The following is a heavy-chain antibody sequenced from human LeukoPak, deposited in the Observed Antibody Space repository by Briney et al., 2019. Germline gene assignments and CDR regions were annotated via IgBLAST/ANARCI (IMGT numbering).Heavy chain of an antibody. Sequence: PGGPLRLSCAASGFTFSSYSMNWVRQAPGKGLEWVSSISSSSSYIYYADSVKGRFTISRDNAKNSLYLQMNSLRAEDTAVYYCALDPLVVPDDYYYYGMDVWGKGTTVTVSS. V-gene: IGHV3-21*01. CDR1: GFTFSSYS. CDR3: ALDPLVVPDDYYYYGMDV. D-gene: IGHD2-2*01. CDR2: ISSSSSYI. J-gene: IGHJ6*04.